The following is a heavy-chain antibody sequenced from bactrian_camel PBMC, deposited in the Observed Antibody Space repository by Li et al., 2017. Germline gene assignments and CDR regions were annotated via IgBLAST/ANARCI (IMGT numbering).Heavy chain of an antibody. V-gene: IGHV3S1*01. CDR1: GFTFSSVY. D-gene: IGHD4*01. Sequence: HVQLVESGGGLVQPGGSLRLSCAASGFTFSSVYMHWVRQAPGKGLEWVARVSTDGGTTTYADSVKGRFTISRDNAKNTAILEMGNLKPEDTAMYYCAAGNSDFTLPEPYEYAYRGQGTQVTVS. CDR2: VSTDGGTT. J-gene: IGHJ4*01. CDR3: AAGNSDFTLPEPYEYAY.